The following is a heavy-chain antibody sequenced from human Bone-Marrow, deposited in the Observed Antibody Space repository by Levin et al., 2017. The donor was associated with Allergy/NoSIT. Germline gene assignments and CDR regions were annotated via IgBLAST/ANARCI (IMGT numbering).Heavy chain of an antibody. V-gene: IGHV3-30-3*01. J-gene: IGHJ6*02. CDR3: ARVYCSGGSCYSFYYYYYYGMDV. D-gene: IGHD2-15*01. CDR2: ISYDGSNK. CDR1: GFTFSSYA. Sequence: GGSLRLSCAASGFTFSSYAMHWVRQAPGKGLEWVAVISYDGSNKYYADSVKGRFTISRDNSKNTLYLQMNSLRAEDTAVYYCARVYCSGGSCYSFYYYYYYGMDVWGQGTTVTVSS.